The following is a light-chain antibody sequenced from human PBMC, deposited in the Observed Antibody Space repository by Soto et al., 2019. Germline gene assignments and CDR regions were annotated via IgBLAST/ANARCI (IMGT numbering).Light chain of an antibody. CDR3: QQYGDSPLT. Sequence: EIVLTQSPGTLSLSPGERATLACRASPSVSSATYLAWYQQKPGQPPRLLIYGASSSAADIPDRFSGSGSGTDFTLTIGRLEPAEFAVYFCQQYGDSPLTVGGGTRVETK. CDR2: GAS. V-gene: IGKV3-20*01. J-gene: IGKJ4*01. CDR1: PSVSSATY.